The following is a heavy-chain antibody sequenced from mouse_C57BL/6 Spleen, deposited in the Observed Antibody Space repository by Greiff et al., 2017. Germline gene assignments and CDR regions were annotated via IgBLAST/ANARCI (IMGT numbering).Heavy chain of an antibody. D-gene: IGHD1-2*01. CDR2: IYPGDGDT. V-gene: IGHV1-82*01. Sequence: VQVVESGPELVKPGASVKISCKASGYAFSSSWMNWVKQRPGKGLEWIGRIYPGDGDTNYNGKFKGKATLTADKSSSTAYMQLSSLTAEDSAVYFCARSITTASMDYWGQGTSVTVSS. CDR1: GYAFSSSW. CDR3: ARSITTASMDY. J-gene: IGHJ4*01.